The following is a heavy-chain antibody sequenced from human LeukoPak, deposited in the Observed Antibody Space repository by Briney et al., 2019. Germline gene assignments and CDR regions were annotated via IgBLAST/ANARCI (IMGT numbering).Heavy chain of an antibody. J-gene: IGHJ4*02. Sequence: GGSLRFSCAASGFTISSNSRKWVRQDPGKGLEWVSYISSSSSTIYYADSVKGRFTISRDNAKNSLYLQMNSLRDEDTAVYYCARLTSATVTYDYWGQGTLVTVSS. CDR2: ISSSSSTI. V-gene: IGHV3-48*02. CDR3: ARLTSATVTYDY. CDR1: GFTISSNS. D-gene: IGHD4-17*01.